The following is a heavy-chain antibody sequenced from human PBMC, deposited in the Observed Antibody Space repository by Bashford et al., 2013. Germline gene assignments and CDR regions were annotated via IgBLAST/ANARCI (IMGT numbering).Heavy chain of an antibody. V-gene: IGHV4-59*01. D-gene: IGHD6-13*01. CDR1: GDSINTYY. CDR2: SHYVGAP. CDR3: ARSWTAGQYYNYYFHMDV. J-gene: IGHJ6*03. Sequence: ETLSLTCTVFGDSINTYYLSWIRPAPGTGLEWIGYSHYVGAPTTTLLSSRLTMSVDTSKNQFSLKLSSVTAADTAIYYCARSWTAGQYYNYYFHMDVWGKGTTVTVSS.